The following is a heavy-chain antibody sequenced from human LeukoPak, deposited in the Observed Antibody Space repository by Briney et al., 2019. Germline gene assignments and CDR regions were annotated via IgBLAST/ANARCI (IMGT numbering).Heavy chain of an antibody. CDR2: TSYDGSNK. J-gene: IGHJ3*02. V-gene: IGHV3-30*03. CDR3: ARNILFAFDI. Sequence: GGSLRLSCAASGFTFSSYGMHWVRQAPGKGLEWVAVTSYDGSNKYYADSVKGRFTISRDNSKNTLYLQVNSLRAEDTAMYYCARNILFAFDIWGQGTMVTVSS. CDR1: GFTFSSYG.